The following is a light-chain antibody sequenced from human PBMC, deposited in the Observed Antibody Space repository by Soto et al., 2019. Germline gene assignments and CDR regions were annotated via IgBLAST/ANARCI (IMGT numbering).Light chain of an antibody. V-gene: IGKV3-20*01. CDR2: GAT. CDR1: QSVSTNY. J-gene: IGKJ2*01. Sequence: EIVLTQSPATLSLSPGERATLSCRASQSVSTNYLAWYQQKPGQSPRLLIYGATRRATGIPDRFSGSGSGTDFILTISRLEPEDFALYFCQQYGSSPYTFAQGTKLDIK. CDR3: QQYGSSPYT.